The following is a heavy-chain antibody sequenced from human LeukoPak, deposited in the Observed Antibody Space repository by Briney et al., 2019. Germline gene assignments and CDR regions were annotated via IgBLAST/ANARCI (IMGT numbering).Heavy chain of an antibody. J-gene: IGHJ3*02. CDR1: GFTFDDYA. D-gene: IGHD4/OR15-4a*01. CDR2: IRYDGSRK. CDR3: AKVSLNMVNDAFDI. Sequence: GGSLRLSCVASGFTFDDYAMHWVRQAPDKGLEWVAFIRYDGSRKYYADSVKGRFTISRDNSKNTLYLQMNSLRAEDTAMYYCAKVSLNMVNDAFDIWGQGTMVSVSS. V-gene: IGHV3-30*02.